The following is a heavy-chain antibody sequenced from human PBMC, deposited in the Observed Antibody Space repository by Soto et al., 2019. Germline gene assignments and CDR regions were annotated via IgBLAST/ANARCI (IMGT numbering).Heavy chain of an antibody. CDR2: IYNGGGT. CDR1: GFTVSSNY. J-gene: IGHJ6*03. D-gene: IGHD6-13*01. CDR3: ARDGIAAVSYMDV. Sequence: EVQLVESGGGLVQPGGSLRLSCAASGFTVSSNYMSWVRQAPGKGLEWVSVIYNGGGTYYADSVKGRFTISRDNSKNTLYLQMNSLRAEDTAVYYCARDGIAAVSYMDVWGKGTTVTVSS. V-gene: IGHV3-66*01.